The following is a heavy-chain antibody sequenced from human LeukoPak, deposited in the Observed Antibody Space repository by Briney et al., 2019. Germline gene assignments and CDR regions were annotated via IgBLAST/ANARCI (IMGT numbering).Heavy chain of an antibody. Sequence: SETLSLTCTVSGASISSSSYYWGWIRQPPGKGLEWIGSFYYTGSTYYNPSLKSRVTIPVDTSKNQFSLKLSSVNAAETAVYYCARHLRLDPWGQGTLVTVSS. CDR1: GASISSSSYY. V-gene: IGHV4-39*01. CDR2: FYYTGST. J-gene: IGHJ5*02. CDR3: ARHLRLDP.